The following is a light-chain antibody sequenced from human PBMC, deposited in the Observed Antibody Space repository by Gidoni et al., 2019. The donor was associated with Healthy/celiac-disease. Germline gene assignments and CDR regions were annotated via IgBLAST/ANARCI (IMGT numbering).Light chain of an antibody. Sequence: IVMPRSPLSLPVTPGEPASLSCRSSQSLLHSNVYNYLDWYLQKTGQSPQLLIYLGSNRASGVPDRFSGSGSGTDFTLKISRVEAEDVGVYYCMQALQTRITFGQGTRLEIK. J-gene: IGKJ5*01. CDR1: QSLLHSNVYNY. CDR3: MQALQTRIT. V-gene: IGKV2-28*01. CDR2: LGS.